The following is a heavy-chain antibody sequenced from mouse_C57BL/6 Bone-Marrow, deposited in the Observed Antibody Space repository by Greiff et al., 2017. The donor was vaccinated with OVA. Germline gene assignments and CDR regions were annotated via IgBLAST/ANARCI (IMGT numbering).Heavy chain of an antibody. D-gene: IGHD2-4*01. CDR1: GFTFSSYG. CDR3: ARGGYDYDGY. J-gene: IGHJ2*01. V-gene: IGHV5-6*01. Sequence: EVMLVESGGDLVKPGGSLKLSCAASGFTFSSYGMSWVRQTPDKRLEWVATISSGGSYTYYPASVKGRFTISRDNAKNTLYLQMSSLKAEDTAMYYCARGGYDYDGYWGQGTTLTVSS. CDR2: ISSGGSYT.